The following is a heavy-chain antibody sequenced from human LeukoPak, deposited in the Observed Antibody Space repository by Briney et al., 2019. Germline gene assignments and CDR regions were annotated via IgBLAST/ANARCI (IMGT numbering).Heavy chain of an antibody. J-gene: IGHJ6*02. CDR2: IYYSGST. CDR3: ARSDYGGNYYYYGMDV. CDR1: GGSISSGGYY. V-gene: IGHV4-31*03. Sequence: SETLSLTCTVSGGSISSGGYYWRWIRQHPGKGLEWIGYIYYSGSTYYNPSLKSRVTISVDTSKNQFSLKLNSVTAADTAVYYCARSDYGGNYYYYGMDVWGQGTTVTVSS. D-gene: IGHD4-23*01.